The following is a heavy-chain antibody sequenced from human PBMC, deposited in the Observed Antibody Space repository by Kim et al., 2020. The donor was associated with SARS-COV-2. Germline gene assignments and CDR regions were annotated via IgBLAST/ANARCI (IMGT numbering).Heavy chain of an antibody. CDR1: GFTFSNFG. Sequence: GGSLRLSCAASGFTFSNFGMHWVRQAPGKGLEWVTFISYDGNDKYYADSVKGRFTISRDNSEITLYLQMNSLGADDTALYYCAGDSYGFDLWGRGTLVTVSS. D-gene: IGHD3-16*01. V-gene: IGHV3-33*05. CDR3: AGDSYGFDL. J-gene: IGHJ2*01. CDR2: ISYDGNDK.